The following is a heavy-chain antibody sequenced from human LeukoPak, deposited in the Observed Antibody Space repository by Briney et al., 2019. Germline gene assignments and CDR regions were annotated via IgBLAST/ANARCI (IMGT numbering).Heavy chain of an antibody. CDR2: INPNSGGT. V-gene: IGHV1-2*02. J-gene: IGHJ6*03. CDR3: ARRTALSGSYFSYYYYMDV. Sequence: GASVKVSCKASGYTFPGYFMHWVRQAPGQGLEWMGRINPNSGGTNYAQKFQGRVTMTRDTSISTAYMELSRLKSDDTAVYYCARRTALSGSYFSYYYYMDVWGKGTTVTVSS. D-gene: IGHD1-26*01. CDR1: GYTFPGYF.